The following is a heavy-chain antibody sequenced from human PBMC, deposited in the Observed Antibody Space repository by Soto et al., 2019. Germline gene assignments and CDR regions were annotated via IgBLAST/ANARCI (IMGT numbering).Heavy chain of an antibody. V-gene: IGHV1-69*13. CDR1: GGTFSSFA. Sequence: SVKVSCKASGGTFSSFAISWVLQAPGQGLEWMGGIIPGFGAANYAQKFQDRVTINADESTRTAYMELSSLRSEDTAVYFCAREGGGSYSPPKDWGQGTLVTVSS. CDR3: AREGGGSYSPPKD. CDR2: IIPGFGAA. D-gene: IGHD1-26*01. J-gene: IGHJ4*02.